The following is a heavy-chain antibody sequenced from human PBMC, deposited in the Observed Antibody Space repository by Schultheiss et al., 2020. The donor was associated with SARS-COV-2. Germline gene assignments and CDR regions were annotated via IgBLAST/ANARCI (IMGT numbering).Heavy chain of an antibody. Sequence: ASVKVSCKASGYTFTSYGISWVRQAPGQGLEWMGWMNPNSGNTGYAQKFQGRVTMTTDTSTSTAYMELRSLRSDDTAVYYCARGLGYCSSTSCPYQYMFYWGQGTLVTVSS. D-gene: IGHD2-2*01. CDR3: ARGLGYCSSTSCPYQYMFY. V-gene: IGHV1-18*01. CDR2: MNPNSGNT. CDR1: GYTFTSYG. J-gene: IGHJ4*02.